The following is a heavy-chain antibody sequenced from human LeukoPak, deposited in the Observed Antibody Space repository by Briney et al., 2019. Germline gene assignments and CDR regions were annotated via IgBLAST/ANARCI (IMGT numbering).Heavy chain of an antibody. CDR1: GYTFTGYY. J-gene: IGHJ1*01. V-gene: IGHV1-2*02. CDR3: AMTYYYDSSGRQFQH. D-gene: IGHD3-22*01. Sequence: GASVKVSCKASGYTFTGYYMHWVRQAPGQGLEWMGWINPNSGGTNYAQKFQGRVTMTRDTSISTAYMELSRLRSDDTAVYYCAMTYYYDSSGRQFQHWGQGTLVTVSS. CDR2: INPNSGGT.